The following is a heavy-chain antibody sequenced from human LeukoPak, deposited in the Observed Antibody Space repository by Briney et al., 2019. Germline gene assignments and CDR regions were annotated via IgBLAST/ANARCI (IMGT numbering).Heavy chain of an antibody. CDR1: GFTFPSYS. J-gene: IGHJ4*02. D-gene: IGHD4-4*01. CDR2: IGKSSNTI. CDR3: ARVQGSDYSNPFDY. V-gene: IGHV3-48*02. Sequence: GGSLRLSCAASGFTFPSYSMSWVRQAPGKGLEWISYIGKSSNTIYYADSVKGRFTISRDDAGNSLYLQMNSLRDGDTALYYCARVQGSDYSNPFDYWGQGTLVTVSS.